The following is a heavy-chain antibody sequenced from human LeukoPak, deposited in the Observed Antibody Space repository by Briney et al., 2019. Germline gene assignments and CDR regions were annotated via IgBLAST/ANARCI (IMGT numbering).Heavy chain of an antibody. CDR1: GFTFSSYG. CDR2: ISYDGSNK. CDR3: AKTYVLLWFGELFAVDY. Sequence: PGGSLRLSCAASGFTFSSYGMHWVRQAPGKGLEWVAVISYDGSNKYYADSVKGRFTISRDNSKNTLYLQMNSLRAEDTAVYYCAKTYVLLWFGELFAVDYWGQGTLVTVSS. D-gene: IGHD3-10*01. V-gene: IGHV3-30*18. J-gene: IGHJ4*02.